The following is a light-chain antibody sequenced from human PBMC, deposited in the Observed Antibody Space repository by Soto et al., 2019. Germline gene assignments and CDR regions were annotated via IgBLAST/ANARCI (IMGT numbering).Light chain of an antibody. CDR1: SSNIGSNT. Sequence: QSVLTQPPSASGTPGQRVIISCSGTSSNIGSNTVNWYQHLPGTAPKLLIYSNDRRPSGVPDRFSGSKSGTSASLAISGLQSEDEADYYCAAWDDSLNGPVFAGGTKLTVL. J-gene: IGLJ2*01. V-gene: IGLV1-44*01. CDR3: AAWDDSLNGPV. CDR2: SND.